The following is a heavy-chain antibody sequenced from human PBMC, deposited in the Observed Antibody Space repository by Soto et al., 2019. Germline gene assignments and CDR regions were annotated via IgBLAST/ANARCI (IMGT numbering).Heavy chain of an antibody. V-gene: IGHV4-39*01. CDR1: GGSISSSGYY. D-gene: IGHD4-17*01. CDR3: ASQFSVYGDYGRYFDF. J-gene: IGHJ4*02. Sequence: QLQLQESGPGLVKPSETLSLTCTVSGGSISSSGYYWGWIRQPPGKGLEWIGTIYYSGSTYYNPSLKSRVTISVDTSKNQFSLKLSSATAADTAVYYCASQFSVYGDYGRYFDFWGQGTLVTVSS. CDR2: IYYSGST.